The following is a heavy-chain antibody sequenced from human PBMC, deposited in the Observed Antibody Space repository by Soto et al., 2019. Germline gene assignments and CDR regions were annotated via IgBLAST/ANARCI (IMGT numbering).Heavy chain of an antibody. Sequence: QITLKESGPTLVKPTQPLTMTCTFSGFPLSTSGVGVGWIRQPPGKALEWLALIYWDDDKRFSPSLKSRLTVAKDTYKNQMVLTSTIIDPSDTATYNCAQRPPGSSTCGNWSLGRIVNVSS. CDR3: AQRPPGSSTCGN. V-gene: IGHV2-5*02. CDR1: GFPLSTSGVG. J-gene: IGHJ4*02. CDR2: IYWDDDK. D-gene: IGHD1-26*01.